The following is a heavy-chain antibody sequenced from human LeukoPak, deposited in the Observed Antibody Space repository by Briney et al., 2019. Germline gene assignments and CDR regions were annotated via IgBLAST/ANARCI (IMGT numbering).Heavy chain of an antibody. J-gene: IGHJ3*02. V-gene: IGHV3-7*03. CDR3: ASYGPYAFDI. D-gene: IGHD3-10*01. CDR1: GFTFSSYW. Sequence: GRSLRLSCAASGFTFSSYWMSWVRQAPGKGLEWVANIKQDGSEKYYVESVKGRFTISRDNAKNSLYLQMNSLRAEDTAVYYCASYGPYAFDIWGQGTMVTVSS. CDR2: IKQDGSEK.